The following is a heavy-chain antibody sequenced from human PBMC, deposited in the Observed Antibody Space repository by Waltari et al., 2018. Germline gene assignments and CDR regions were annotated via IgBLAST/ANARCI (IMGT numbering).Heavy chain of an antibody. D-gene: IGHD3-3*01. V-gene: IGHV3-7*04. CDR2: IKQDGSEK. CDR3: ARALRFLEWLLDYVDY. CDR1: GFTFSSYW. J-gene: IGHJ4*02. Sequence: EVQLVESGGGLVQPGGSLRLSCEASGFTFSSYWMSWVRQAPGKGLEWVANIKQDGSEKYDGDSVKGRFTISRDNAKNSLYLQMNSLRAEDTAVYYCARALRFLEWLLDYVDYWGQGTLVTVSS.